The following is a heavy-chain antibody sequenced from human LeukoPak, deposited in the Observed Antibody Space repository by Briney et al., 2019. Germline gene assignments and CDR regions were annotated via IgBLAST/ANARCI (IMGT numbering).Heavy chain of an antibody. J-gene: IGHJ4*02. Sequence: GGSLRLSCAVSGLTFSSSWMNWVRQAPGKGLEWVASINPEGSEKYSADSVKGRFTISRDNAKNSLYLQMDSLRVEDTAFYYCARDLAYSRLDYWGQGMLVTVSS. CDR3: ARDLAYSRLDY. V-gene: IGHV3-7*01. D-gene: IGHD5-18*01. CDR2: INPEGSEK. CDR1: GLTFSSSW.